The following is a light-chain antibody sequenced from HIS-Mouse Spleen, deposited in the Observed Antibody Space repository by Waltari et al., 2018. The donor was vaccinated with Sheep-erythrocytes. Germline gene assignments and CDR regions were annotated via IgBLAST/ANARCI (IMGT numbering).Light chain of an antibody. CDR3: SSYTSSSTWV. CDR2: EVR. J-gene: IGLJ3*02. V-gene: IGLV2-14*01. CDR1: SSAVGGYNY. Sequence: QSALTQPASVSGSPGQSITISCTGTSSAVGGYNYVSWYQQHPDKAPKLMIYEVRNRPSGVSNRFSGSKSGNTASLTISGLQAEDEADYYCSSYTSSSTWVFGGGTKLTVL.